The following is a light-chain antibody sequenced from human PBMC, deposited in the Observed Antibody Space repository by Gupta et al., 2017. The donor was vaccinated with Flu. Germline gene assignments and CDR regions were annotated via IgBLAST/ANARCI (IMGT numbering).Light chain of an antibody. V-gene: IGLV3-21*02. CDR3: HVWDVSSDVV. J-gene: IGLJ2*01. Sequence: SYVLTQPPSGSVAPGQTARITCGGNKIGGKSVHWYRQKPGQAPVLVVYDDTDRPSGIPERISGSNSGNTATLTISRVEAGDEADYYCHVWDVSSDVVFGGGTKLTVL. CDR2: DDT. CDR1: KIGGKS.